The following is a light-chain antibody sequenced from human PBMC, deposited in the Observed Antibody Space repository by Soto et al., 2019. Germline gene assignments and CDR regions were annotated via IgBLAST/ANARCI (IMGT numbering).Light chain of an antibody. CDR3: HQGLSWPIT. J-gene: IGKJ5*01. CDR2: DAS. CDR1: ESISSQ. Sequence: EIVLTQSPASLSLSPGEGATLSCRASESISSQLVWYQQIPGQAPRLLINDASNRASGVPARFTGSGSGTEFTLPISSLEPEDFAVYYWHQGLSWPITFGQGTRLEI. V-gene: IGKV3-11*01.